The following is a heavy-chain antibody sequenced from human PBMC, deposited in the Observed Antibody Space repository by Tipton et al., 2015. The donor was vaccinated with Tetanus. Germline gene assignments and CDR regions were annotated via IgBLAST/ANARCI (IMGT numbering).Heavy chain of an antibody. J-gene: IGHJ4*02. CDR1: GGSFSTYI. Sequence: QLVQSGAEVKKPGSSVKVSCKTSGGSFSTYITSWVRQAPGQGLEWMGGIIPIFGTITCAQKFQGRVTITADKSTSTAYMELSSLRSEDTGVYYCARSRGGTRVYYAIAFWGQGTLVTVSS. D-gene: IGHD3-22*01. V-gene: IGHV1-69*06. CDR2: IIPIFGTI. CDR3: ARSRGGTRVYYAIAF.